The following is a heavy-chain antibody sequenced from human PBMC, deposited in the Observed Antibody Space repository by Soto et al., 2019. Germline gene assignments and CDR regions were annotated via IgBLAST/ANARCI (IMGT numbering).Heavy chain of an antibody. Sequence: QVQQVQSGAEVKKPGASVKVSCKASGYTFTSYGISWVLQAPGQGLEWMGWISACNGNTNYAQKLQGRVTMTTDTSTSTAYMELRSLRSDDTAVYYCARDETYYGSGSYFYNWFDPWGQGTLVTVSS. CDR1: GYTFTSYG. CDR3: ARDETYYGSGSYFYNWFDP. CDR2: ISACNGNT. J-gene: IGHJ5*02. V-gene: IGHV1-18*01. D-gene: IGHD3-10*01.